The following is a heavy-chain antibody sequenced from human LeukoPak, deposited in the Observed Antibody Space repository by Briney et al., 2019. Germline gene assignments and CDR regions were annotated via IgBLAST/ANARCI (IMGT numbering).Heavy chain of an antibody. CDR1: GFTFSSYA. CDR3: AREGSGSPFDY. Sequence: GGSLRLSCAASGFTFSSYAMHWVRQAPGKGLEWVAVISYDGSNKYYADSVKGRFTISRDNSKNTLYLQMNSLRAEDTAVYYCAREGSGSPFDYWGQGTLVTVSS. D-gene: IGHD1-26*01. V-gene: IGHV3-30*04. CDR2: ISYDGSNK. J-gene: IGHJ4*02.